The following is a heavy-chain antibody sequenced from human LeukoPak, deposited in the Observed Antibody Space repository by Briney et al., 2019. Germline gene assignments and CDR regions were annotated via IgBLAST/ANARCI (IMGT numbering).Heavy chain of an antibody. V-gene: IGHV3-33*08. CDR3: ARGHYYDSSGYYLDY. CDR2: IWYDGSNK. J-gene: IGHJ4*02. Sequence: SGGSLRLSCAASGFTFSSYSMHWVRQAPGKGLEWVAVIWYDGSNKYYADSVKGRFTISRDNSKNTLYLQMNSLRAEDTAVYYCARGHYYDSSGYYLDYWGQGTLVTVSS. CDR1: GFTFSSYS. D-gene: IGHD3-22*01.